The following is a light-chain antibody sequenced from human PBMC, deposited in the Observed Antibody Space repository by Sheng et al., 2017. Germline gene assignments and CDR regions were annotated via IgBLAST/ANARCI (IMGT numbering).Light chain of an antibody. CDR2: TAA. CDR1: ESVGRNF. CDR3: QQYARAPLT. V-gene: IGKV3-20*01. J-gene: IGKJ4*01. Sequence: EIVLTQSPGTLSLSPGETATLSCRASESVGRNFLAWYQQKPGQAPRLLIYTAATRATGIPDRFSGSGSGRDFTLTVSRLEPEDSAVYYCQQYARAPLTFGGGTKVAIK.